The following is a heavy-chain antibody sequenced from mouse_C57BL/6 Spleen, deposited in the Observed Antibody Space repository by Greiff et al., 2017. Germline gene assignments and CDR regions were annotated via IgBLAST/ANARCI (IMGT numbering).Heavy chain of an antibody. CDR1: GFHIKDYY. D-gene: IGHD1-1*01. J-gene: IGHJ3*01. Sequence: EVKLQESGAELVRPGASVKLSCTASGFHIKDYYMHWVQQRPEQGLEWIGRIDPEDGDTEYAPKFQGKATMTADTSSNTAYLQLSRLTAEDTAVYYCTTNYGSSRGFAYWGQGTLVTVSA. V-gene: IGHV14-1*01. CDR3: TTNYGSSRGFAY. CDR2: IDPEDGDT.